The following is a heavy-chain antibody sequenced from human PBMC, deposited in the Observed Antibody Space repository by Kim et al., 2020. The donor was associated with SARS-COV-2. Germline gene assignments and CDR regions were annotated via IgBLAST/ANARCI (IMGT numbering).Heavy chain of an antibody. D-gene: IGHD3-10*01. CDR1: GYTFTSYG. CDR2: ISAYNGNT. Sequence: ASVKVSCKASGYTFTSYGISWVRQAPGQGLEWMGWISAYNGNTNYAQKLQGRVTMTTDTSTSTAYMELRSLRSDDTAVYYCAREQLRFGEFAFDIWGQGTMVTVSS. V-gene: IGHV1-18*01. CDR3: AREQLRFGEFAFDI. J-gene: IGHJ3*02.